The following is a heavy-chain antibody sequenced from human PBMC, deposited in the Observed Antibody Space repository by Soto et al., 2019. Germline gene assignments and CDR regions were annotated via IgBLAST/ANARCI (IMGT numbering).Heavy chain of an antibody. CDR1: GGSFSGYY. CDR2: INHSGST. D-gene: IGHD6-25*01. Sequence: TLSLTCAVYGGSFSGYYWSWIRQPPGKGLEWIGEINHSGSTNYNPSLKSRVTISVDTSKNQFSLKLSSVTAADTAVYYCARLADYYYYGMDVWGQGTTVTVSS. CDR3: ARLADYYYYGMDV. V-gene: IGHV4-34*01. J-gene: IGHJ6*02.